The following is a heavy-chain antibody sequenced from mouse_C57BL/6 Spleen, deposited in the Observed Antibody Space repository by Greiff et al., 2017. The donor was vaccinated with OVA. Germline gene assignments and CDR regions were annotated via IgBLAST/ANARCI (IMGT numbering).Heavy chain of an antibody. V-gene: IGHV2-2*01. CDR1: GFSLTSYG. CDR3: ARKGGNYDYYYAMDY. CDR2: IWSGGST. J-gene: IGHJ4*01. Sequence: QVQLKESGPGLVQPSQSLSITCTVSGFSLTSYGVHWVRQSPGKGLEWLGVIWSGGSTDYNAAFISRLSISKDNSKSQVFFKMNSLQADDTAIYYCARKGGNYDYYYAMDYWGQGTSVTVSS. D-gene: IGHD2-1*01.